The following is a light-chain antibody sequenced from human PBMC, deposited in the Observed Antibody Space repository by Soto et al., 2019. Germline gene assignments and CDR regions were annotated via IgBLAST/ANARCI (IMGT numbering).Light chain of an antibody. Sequence: QSALTQPASVSGSPGQSITISCTGSSSDVGGYDFVSWYQQHPVKAPKLIIYEVRHRPSGISDRFSGSKSANTASLTIFGLQAEDEADYYCSSYTSVSTSCIFGTGTKVTVL. CDR3: SSYTSVSTSCI. J-gene: IGLJ1*01. CDR1: SSDVGGYDF. V-gene: IGLV2-14*01. CDR2: EVR.